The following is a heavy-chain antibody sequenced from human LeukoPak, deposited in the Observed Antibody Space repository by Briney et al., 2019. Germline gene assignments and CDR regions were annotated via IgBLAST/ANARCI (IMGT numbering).Heavy chain of an antibody. J-gene: IGHJ4*02. CDR1: GFSFNSYS. CDR2: ISSTSSYI. Sequence: GGSLRLSCAAXGFSFNSYSMNWVRQAPGKGLEWVSSISSTSSYIHYADSVKGRFTISRDNATNSLYLQMNSLRVEDTAVYYCARKGNWNYDYWGQGTLVTVSS. V-gene: IGHV3-21*01. CDR3: ARKGNWNYDY. D-gene: IGHD1-1*01.